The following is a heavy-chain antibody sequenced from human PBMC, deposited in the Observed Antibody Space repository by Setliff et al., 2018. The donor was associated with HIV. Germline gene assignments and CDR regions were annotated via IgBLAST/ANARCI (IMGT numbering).Heavy chain of an antibody. CDR3: ARATTGYSSIWYRNGLTYYYYMDV. CDR2: INHGGST. CDR1: GYSISSGYY. D-gene: IGHD6-13*01. J-gene: IGHJ6*03. Sequence: SETLSLTCTVSGYSISSGYYWGWIRQPPGKGLEWIGDINHGGSTNYNPSLKSRVTISVDMSKNQISLKLSSVTAADTAIFYCARATTGYSSIWYRNGLTYYYYMDVWGRGTKVTVSS. V-gene: IGHV4-38-2*02.